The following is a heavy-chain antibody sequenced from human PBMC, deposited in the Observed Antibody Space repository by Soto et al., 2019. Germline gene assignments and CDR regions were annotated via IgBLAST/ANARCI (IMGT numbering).Heavy chain of an antibody. D-gene: IGHD3-22*01. V-gene: IGHV3-64D*06. CDR3: VKDRYYYDSSAYRSAY. J-gene: IGHJ4*02. CDR2: IYSNGGST. Sequence: GGSLRLSCSASGFTFSNYAMHWVRQAPGKGLEYVSAIYSNGGSTFYADSVRGRFTISRDNSKNTLHLQMSSLRAEDTAVYYCVKDRYYYDSSAYRSAYWGQGTLVTVS. CDR1: GFTFSNYA.